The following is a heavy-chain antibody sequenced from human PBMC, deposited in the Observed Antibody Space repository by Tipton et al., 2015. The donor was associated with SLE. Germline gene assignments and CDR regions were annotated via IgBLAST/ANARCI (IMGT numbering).Heavy chain of an antibody. CDR2: FRSRAYGGTT. CDR3: TRRRYWGDFDY. D-gene: IGHD7-27*01. V-gene: IGHV3-49*04. Sequence: RSLRLSCAASGFTVSTYAMSWVRQAPGKGLEWVGYFRSRAYGGTTEYAASVKGRFTISRDDSKSIAYLQMNSLKTEDTAVYYCTRRRYWGDFDYWGQGTLVTVSS. J-gene: IGHJ4*02. CDR1: GFTVSTYA.